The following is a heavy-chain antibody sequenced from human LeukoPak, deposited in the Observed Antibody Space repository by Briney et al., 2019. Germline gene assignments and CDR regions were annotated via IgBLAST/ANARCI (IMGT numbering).Heavy chain of an antibody. CDR2: ISGSGHST. CDR1: GFTFSIYA. CDR3: AKDYQATST. Sequence: GGSLRLSCAASGFTFSIYAMIWVRQAPGKGLEWVTGISGSGHSTYHADSVKGRFTISRDNSKNTLYLQMDSLRAEDTAVYYCAKDYQATSTWGQGTLVTVSS. J-gene: IGHJ5*02. D-gene: IGHD1-1*01. V-gene: IGHV3-23*01.